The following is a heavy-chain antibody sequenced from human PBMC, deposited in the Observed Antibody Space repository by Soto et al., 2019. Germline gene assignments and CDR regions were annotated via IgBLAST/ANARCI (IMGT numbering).Heavy chain of an antibody. J-gene: IGHJ3*02. Sequence: QVQLQESGPGLVKPSQTLSLTCTVSGGSIRSGGYYWSWIRQHPGKGLEWIGYISYSGSTYYNPSLKSRVTISVDTSKNQFSLKLSSVTAADTAVYYCARGGAGPKGSSSWPDDAFDIWGQGTMVTVSS. CDR2: ISYSGST. CDR3: ARGGAGPKGSSSWPDDAFDI. V-gene: IGHV4-31*03. CDR1: GGSIRSGGYY. D-gene: IGHD6-13*01.